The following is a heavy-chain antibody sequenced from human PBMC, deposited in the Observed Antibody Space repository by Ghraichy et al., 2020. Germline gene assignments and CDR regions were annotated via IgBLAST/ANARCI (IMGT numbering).Heavy chain of an antibody. J-gene: IGHJ6*02. CDR3: ARVTYYDFWSGHPAYGMDV. V-gene: IGHV3-7*01. CDR2: IKQDGSEK. D-gene: IGHD3-3*01. Sequence: GESLNISCAASGFTFSTYWMSWVRQAPGKGLEWVANIKQDGSEKYYVDSVKGRFTMSRDNIKNSLYLQMNSLRAEDTAVYYCARVTYYDFWSGHPAYGMDVGGQGTTVTVSS. CDR1: GFTFSTYW.